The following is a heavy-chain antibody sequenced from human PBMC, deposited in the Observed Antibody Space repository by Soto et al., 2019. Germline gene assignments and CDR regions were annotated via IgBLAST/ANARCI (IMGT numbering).Heavy chain of an antibody. J-gene: IGHJ4*02. D-gene: IGHD3-10*01. CDR3: ASGSYGSGSSDY. V-gene: IGHV1-69*02. CDR2: IIPILGIA. Sequence: QVQLVQSGAEVKKPGSSVKVSCKASGGTFSSYTISWVRQAPGQGLEWMGRIIPILGIANYAQKFQGRVTITADKSPSTAYMELSSLRSEDTAVYYCASGSYGSGSSDYWGQGTLVTVSS. CDR1: GGTFSSYT.